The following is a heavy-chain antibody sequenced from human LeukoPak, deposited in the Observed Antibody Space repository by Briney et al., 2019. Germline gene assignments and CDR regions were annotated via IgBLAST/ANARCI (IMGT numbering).Heavy chain of an antibody. Sequence: PSETLSLTCTVSGGSISSYYWSWIRQPPGKGLEWIGYIYYSGNTNYNPSLKSRVTMSVDTSQNQFSLNLSSLTAADTAVYSCARGGSWLVKFAFCGQGTLVTVSS. CDR1: GGSISSYY. D-gene: IGHD5-12*01. J-gene: IGHJ4*02. CDR3: ARGGSWLVKFAF. V-gene: IGHV4-59*08. CDR2: IYYSGNT.